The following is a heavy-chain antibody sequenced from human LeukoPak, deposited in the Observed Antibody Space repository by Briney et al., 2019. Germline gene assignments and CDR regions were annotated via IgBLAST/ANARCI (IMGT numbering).Heavy chain of an antibody. CDR3: SRDREDIVVVPAATYYYYYYMDV. V-gene: IGHV3-64*01. CDR2: ISSNGGST. Sequence: AGGSLRLSCAASGFTFSGYAMHWVRQAPGKGLEYVSAISSNGGSTYYANSVKGRFTISRDNSKNTLYLQMGSLRAEDMAVYYCSRDREDIVVVPAATYYYYYYMDVWGKGTTVTVSS. D-gene: IGHD2-2*01. J-gene: IGHJ6*03. CDR1: GFTFSGYA.